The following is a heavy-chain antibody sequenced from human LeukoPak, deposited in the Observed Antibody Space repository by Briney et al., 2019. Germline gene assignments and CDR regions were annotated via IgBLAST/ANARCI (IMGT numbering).Heavy chain of an antibody. V-gene: IGHV3-74*01. CDR3: ARDYSGGASDY. J-gene: IGHJ4*02. CDR2: ISNDGSTT. Sequence: GGSLRLSCAASGFTLSSFWMHWVRQAPGKGLVWVSRISNDGSTTIYADSVKGRFTISRDNAKNTPFLQMNSLTAEDTAVYYCARDYSGGASDYWGQGTLVTVSS. CDR1: GFTLSSFW. D-gene: IGHD1-26*01.